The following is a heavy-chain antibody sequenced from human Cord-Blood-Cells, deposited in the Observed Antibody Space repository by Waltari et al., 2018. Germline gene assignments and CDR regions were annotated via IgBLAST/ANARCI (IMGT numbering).Heavy chain of an antibody. J-gene: IGHJ2*01. V-gene: IGHV3-48*03. CDR3: ARDRRWDPLTPHWYFDL. CDR1: GFTFSSYE. D-gene: IGHD1-26*01. CDR2: ISSSGSTI. Sequence: EVQLVESGGGLVQPGGSLRLSCAASGFTFSSYEISWVRQAPGKGLEWVSYISSSGSTIYYADSVKGRFTISRDNAKNSLYLQMNSLRAEDTAVYYCARDRRWDPLTPHWYFDLWGRGTLVTVSS.